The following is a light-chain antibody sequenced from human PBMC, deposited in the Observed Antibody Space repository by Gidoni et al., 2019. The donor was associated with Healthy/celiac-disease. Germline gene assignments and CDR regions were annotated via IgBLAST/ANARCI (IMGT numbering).Light chain of an antibody. V-gene: IGKV1-39*01. CDR3: QQSYSTPQT. J-gene: IGKJ1*01. CDR1: QSISSY. CDR2: AAS. Sequence: DIQMTQSSSSLSASVGDRVTITCRASQSISSYLNWYQQKPGKAPKLLIYAASSLQSGVPSRFSGSGSGTDFTLTISSLQPEDFATYYCQQSYSTPQTFGQXTKVEIK.